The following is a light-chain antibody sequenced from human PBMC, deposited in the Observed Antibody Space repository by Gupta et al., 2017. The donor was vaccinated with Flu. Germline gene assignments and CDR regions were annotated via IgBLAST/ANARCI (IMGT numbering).Light chain of an antibody. CDR1: QGISKY. Sequence: DIQMTQSPSSLSASVGDRVTITCRASQGISKYLAWYQQKPGKVPKLLIYGASTLKSGVPSRFSGSGSGTDFTLTISSLQSEDVAVYYCQNENSVPFLFGHGTNVYIK. CDR3: QNENSVPFL. J-gene: IGKJ3*01. V-gene: IGKV1-27*01. CDR2: GAS.